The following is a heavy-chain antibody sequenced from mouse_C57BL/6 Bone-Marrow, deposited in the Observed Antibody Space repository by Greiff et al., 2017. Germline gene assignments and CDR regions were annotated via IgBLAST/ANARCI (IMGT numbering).Heavy chain of an antibody. CDR1: GYTFTSYG. V-gene: IGHV1-81*01. D-gene: IGHD1-1*01. CDR3: ARADYYGSSYGFFAY. CDR2: IYPRSGNT. Sequence: VQLQQSGAELARPGASVKLSCKASGYTFTSYGISWVKQRTGQGLEWIGEIYPRSGNTYYNEKFKGKATLTADKSSSTAYMALRSLTSEDSAVYFCARADYYGSSYGFFAYWGQGTLVTVSA. J-gene: IGHJ3*01.